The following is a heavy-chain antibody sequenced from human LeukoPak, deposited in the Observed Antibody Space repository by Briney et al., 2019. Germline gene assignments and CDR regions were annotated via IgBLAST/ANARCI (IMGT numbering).Heavy chain of an antibody. CDR1: GGSISSYF. D-gene: IGHD2/OR15-2a*01. V-gene: IGHV4-4*07. CDR3: ASFREYSPPSPPRYYYLMDV. CDR2: ISTRGST. J-gene: IGHJ6*02. Sequence: SETLSLTCSVAGGSISSYFLSWIRQPAGKGLDGIGRISTRGSTNYNPPLKSRVTMSVDTSKNQFYLNFRSLTAAATAVYYCASFREYSPPSPPRYYYLMDVWGQGTTVTVSS.